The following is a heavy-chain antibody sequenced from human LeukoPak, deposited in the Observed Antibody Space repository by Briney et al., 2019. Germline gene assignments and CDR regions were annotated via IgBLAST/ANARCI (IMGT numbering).Heavy chain of an antibody. CDR1: GASISSHY. Sequence: SETLSLTCTVSGASISSHYWSWIRQPAGKGLEWIGRIYSTGSTHYNPSLKSRVTISQDRSKNQFSLELGSVTAADTAVYYCARDYPPDYVLDYWGQGTLVTVSS. CDR2: IYSTGST. J-gene: IGHJ4*02. D-gene: IGHD4-17*01. V-gene: IGHV4-4*07. CDR3: ARDYPPDYVLDY.